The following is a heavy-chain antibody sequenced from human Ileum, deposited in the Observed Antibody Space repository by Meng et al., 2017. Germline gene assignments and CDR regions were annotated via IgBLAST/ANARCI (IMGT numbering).Heavy chain of an antibody. J-gene: IGHJ4*02. CDR2: ISWDGGIT. CDR1: GFTFDDYA. Sequence: GESLKISCAASGFTFDDYAMHWVRQAPGKGLEWVSLISWDGGITYYADSMEGRFTISRDNSKNSLYLQMNSLRPEDTALYYCAKATYGSGFYFDYWGQGTRVTVSS. V-gene: IGHV3-43D*04. CDR3: AKATYGSGFYFDY. D-gene: IGHD3-10*01.